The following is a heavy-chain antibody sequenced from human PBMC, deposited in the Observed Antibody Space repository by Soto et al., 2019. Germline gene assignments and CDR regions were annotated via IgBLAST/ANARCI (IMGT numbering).Heavy chain of an antibody. V-gene: IGHV1-69*01. CDR3: ANTYYDFWSGYPRYYYGMDV. CDR2: IIPIFGTA. CDR1: GGTFSSYA. D-gene: IGHD3-3*01. J-gene: IGHJ6*02. Sequence: QVQLVQSGAEVKKPGSSVKVSCKASGGTFSSYAISWVRQAPGQGLEWMGGIIPIFGTANYAQKFQGRVTITADESTSTAYMELSSLRSEDKAVYYCANTYYDFWSGYPRYYYGMDVWGQGTTVTVSS.